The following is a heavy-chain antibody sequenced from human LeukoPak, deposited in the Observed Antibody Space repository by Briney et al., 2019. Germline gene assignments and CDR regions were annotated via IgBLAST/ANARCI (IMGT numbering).Heavy chain of an antibody. V-gene: IGHV4-38-2*02. J-gene: IGHJ5*02. CDR1: GYSISSGYY. D-gene: IGHD6-13*01. CDR2: VYHDGRT. Sequence: SETLSLTCTVSGYSISSGYYWAWLRQSPGKGLEWIGNVYHDGRTYYNPSLKSRVTISVDTSTNQFSLKLSSVTARDTALYYCARGYSSSWYYNWFDPWGQGTLVTVSS. CDR3: ARGYSSSWYYNWFDP.